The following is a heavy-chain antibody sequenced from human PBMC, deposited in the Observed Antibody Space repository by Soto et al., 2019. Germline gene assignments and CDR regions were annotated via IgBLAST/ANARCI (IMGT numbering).Heavy chain of an antibody. CDR2: ISSSGDNT. CDR1: GFTFNIYG. V-gene: IGHV3-23*01. J-gene: IGHJ4*02. Sequence: PGGSLRLSCAASGFTFNIYGMTWVRQAPGEGLQWVSAISSSGDNTFYADFVKGRFTISRDNSKSTLYLQMNRLTAEDTAVYYCARNTIPHPHYWGPGTLVTVSS. CDR3: ARNTIPHPHY. D-gene: IGHD1-1*01.